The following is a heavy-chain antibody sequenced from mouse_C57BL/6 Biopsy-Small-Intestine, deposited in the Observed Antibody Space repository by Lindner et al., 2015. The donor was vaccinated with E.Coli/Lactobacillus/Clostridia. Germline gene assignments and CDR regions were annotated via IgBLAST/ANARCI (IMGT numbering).Heavy chain of an antibody. Sequence: VQLQESGPGLVKPSQTVFLTCTVTGISITTGNYRWSWTRQFPGNKLEWIGYIYYSGTITYNPSLTSRTTITRDTPKNQFFLEMNSLTAEDTATYYCARGNWDYAMDYWGQGTSVTVSS. D-gene: IGHD4-1*01. CDR1: GISITTGNYR. CDR2: IYYSGTI. CDR3: ARGNWDYAMDY. V-gene: IGHV3-5*01. J-gene: IGHJ4*01.